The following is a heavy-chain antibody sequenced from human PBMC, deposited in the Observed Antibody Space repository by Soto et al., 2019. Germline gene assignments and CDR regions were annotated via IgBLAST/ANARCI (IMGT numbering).Heavy chain of an antibody. J-gene: IGHJ5*02. V-gene: IGHV4-59*08. D-gene: IGHD3-3*01. CDR2: IYYSGST. Sequence: PSETLSLTCTVSGGSISSYYWSWIRQPPGKGLEWIGYIYYSGSTNYNPSLKSRVTISVDTSKNQFSLKLSSVTAADTAVYYFARHREVLKYYDFWSGYYTGYWFDPWGQGTLVTVSS. CDR3: ARHREVLKYYDFWSGYYTGYWFDP. CDR1: GGSISSYY.